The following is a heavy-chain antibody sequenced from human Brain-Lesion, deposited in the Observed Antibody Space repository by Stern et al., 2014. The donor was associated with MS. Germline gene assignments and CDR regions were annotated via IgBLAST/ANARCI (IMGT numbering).Heavy chain of an antibody. D-gene: IGHD5-24*01. CDR1: GGSISRSTYY. CDR3: ARLTGIIDS. J-gene: IGHJ4*02. Sequence: VQLVESGPGLVKPSETLSLTCTVSGGSISRSTYYWGWIRQPPGKGLEWIGNIYYSGTTYYDPSLKSRVTISVQAAPNQFSRKLTPGTAADTAVYYCARLTGIIDSWGQGTLVAVSS. CDR2: IYYSGTT. V-gene: IGHV4-39*01.